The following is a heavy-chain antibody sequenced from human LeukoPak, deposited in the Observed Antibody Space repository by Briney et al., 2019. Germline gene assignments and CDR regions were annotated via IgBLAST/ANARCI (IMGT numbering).Heavy chain of an antibody. CDR1: GGSISSSSYY. D-gene: IGHD3-10*01. CDR2: IYYSGST. V-gene: IGHV4-39*01. Sequence: SETLSLTCTVSGGSISSSSYYWGWIRQPPGKGLEWIGSIYYSGSTYYNASLKSRVTISVDTSKNQFSLKLSSVTAADTAAYYCARLRGGSCDYWGQGTLVTVSS. J-gene: IGHJ4*02. CDR3: ARLRGGSCDY.